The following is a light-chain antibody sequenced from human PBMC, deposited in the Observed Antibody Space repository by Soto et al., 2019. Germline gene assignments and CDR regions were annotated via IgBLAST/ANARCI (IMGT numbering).Light chain of an antibody. CDR1: SSDFGDYDY. CDR2: EVS. CDR3: SSYTGSSTLV. V-gene: IGLV2-14*01. Sequence: QSVLTQPASVSGSPGQSITISCTGTSSDFGDYDYVSWYLQHPGKVPKLMIYEVSNRPSGVSNRFSRSKSGNTASLTISGLQAEDEADYYCSSYTGSSTLVFGTGTKLTVL. J-gene: IGLJ1*01.